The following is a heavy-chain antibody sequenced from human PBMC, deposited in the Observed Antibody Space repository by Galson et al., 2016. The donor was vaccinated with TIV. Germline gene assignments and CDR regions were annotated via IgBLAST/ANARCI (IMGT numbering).Heavy chain of an antibody. D-gene: IGHD1-1*01. CDR1: GFTFDDYG. J-gene: IGHJ4*02. V-gene: IGHV3-20*04. CDR2: INWNGGST. CDR3: VRDYQLADY. Sequence: SLRLSCAASGFTFDDYGMSWVRQAPGKGLEWVSGINWNGGSTGYADSAQGRFTISRDDAKNSLYLQMNGLRAEDTAFYYCVRDYQLADYWGQGTLVTVSS.